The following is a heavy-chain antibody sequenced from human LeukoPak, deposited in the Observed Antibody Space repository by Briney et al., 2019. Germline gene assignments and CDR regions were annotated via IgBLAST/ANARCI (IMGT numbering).Heavy chain of an antibody. D-gene: IGHD3-16*01. CDR1: GGTFSSYA. CDR2: IIPIFGTA. J-gene: IGHJ6*03. CDR3: ALGSLKASATGPSYYYYYMDV. Sequence: SVKVSCKASGGTFSSYAISWVRQAPGQGLEWMGGIIPIFGTANYAQKFQGRVTITTDESTSTAYMELSSLRSEDTAVYYCALGSLKASATGPSYYYYYMDVWGKGTTVTVSS. V-gene: IGHV1-69*05.